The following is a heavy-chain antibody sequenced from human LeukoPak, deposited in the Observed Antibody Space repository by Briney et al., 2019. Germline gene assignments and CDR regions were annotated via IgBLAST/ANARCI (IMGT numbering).Heavy chain of an antibody. CDR3: ARNNYDFWSGYSDAGYYYYYMDV. CDR1: GGSISSGDYY. V-gene: IGHV4-30-4*01. Sequence: SETLSLTCTVSGGSISSGDYYWTWIRQPPGKGLEWIGEIHYSGSVTYNPSLETRVTISVDTSKNQFSLKLSSVTAADTAVYYCARNNYDFWSGYSDAGYYYYYMDVWGKGTTVTVSS. D-gene: IGHD3-3*01. CDR2: IHYSGSV. J-gene: IGHJ6*03.